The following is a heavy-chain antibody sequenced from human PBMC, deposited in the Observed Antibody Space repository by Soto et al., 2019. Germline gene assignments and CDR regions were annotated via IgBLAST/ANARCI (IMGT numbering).Heavy chain of an antibody. J-gene: IGHJ4*02. CDR2: ISWNSGTV. Sequence: EVHLVEFGGGLVQPGRSLRLSCAASGFTFDDYAMHWVRQAPGKGLEWVAGISWNSGTVVYAYSVRGRFTISRDNAENSLYLQMNSLRAEDTALCYCARDMQPSYASGWYGVDYWGQGTLVTVSS. D-gene: IGHD6-19*01. CDR3: ARDMQPSYASGWYGVDY. V-gene: IGHV3-9*01. CDR1: GFTFDDYA.